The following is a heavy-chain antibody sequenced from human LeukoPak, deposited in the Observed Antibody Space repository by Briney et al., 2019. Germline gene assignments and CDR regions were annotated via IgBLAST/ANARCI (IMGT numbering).Heavy chain of an antibody. Sequence: SVKVSCKASGGTFSRYAISWVRQAPGQGLEWMGGIIPISGTTNYAQKFQGRVTITADESTSTAYMELSSLRSEDTAMYYCATYCSSANCYIWGYYFDSWGQGTLATVSS. J-gene: IGHJ4*02. CDR1: GGTFSRYA. V-gene: IGHV1-69*13. CDR2: IIPISGTT. CDR3: ATYCSSANCYIWGYYFDS. D-gene: IGHD2-2*01.